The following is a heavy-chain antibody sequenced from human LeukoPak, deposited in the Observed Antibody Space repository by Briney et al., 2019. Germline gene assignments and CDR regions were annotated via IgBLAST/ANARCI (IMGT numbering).Heavy chain of an antibody. Sequence: KRGESLKISCKGSGYTFTSYWIGWVRQMPGKGLQWMGIIYPGDSDTTYSPSFQGQVTISADKSISTAYLQWSSLKASDTAIYYCARLIVGSSSTGWFDPWGQGTLVTVSS. CDR1: GYTFTSYW. J-gene: IGHJ5*02. CDR3: ARLIVGSSSTGWFDP. V-gene: IGHV5-51*01. CDR2: IYPGDSDT. D-gene: IGHD6-6*01.